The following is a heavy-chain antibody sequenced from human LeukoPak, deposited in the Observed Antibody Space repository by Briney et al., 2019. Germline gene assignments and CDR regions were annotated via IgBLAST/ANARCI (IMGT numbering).Heavy chain of an antibody. CDR3: ARSPMAVPQLVGDAFDI. D-gene: IGHD6-13*01. V-gene: IGHV3-23*01. J-gene: IGHJ3*02. CDR2: ITGSSGTT. CDR1: GFTFSDYY. Sequence: PGGSLRLSCTVSGFTFSDYYMSWVRQAPGKGLEWVSVITGSSGTTYYADSVKGRFTISRDNSKNTLYLQMNSLRGEDTAMYYCARSPMAVPQLVGDAFDIWGQGTMVTVSS.